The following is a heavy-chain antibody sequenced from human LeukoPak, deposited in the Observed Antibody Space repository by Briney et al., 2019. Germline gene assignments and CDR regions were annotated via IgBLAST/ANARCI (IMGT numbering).Heavy chain of an antibody. CDR1: GFTFDDHA. D-gene: IGHD3/OR15-3a*01. CDR2: ISWNSGSI. V-gene: IGHV3-9*01. CDR3: AKPPGADFWVPNPYFDY. Sequence: PGGSLRLSCAASGFTFDDHAMHWVRQAPGKGLEFVSGISWNSGSIGYADSVKGRFTISRDNSKNTLYLQMNSLRAEDTAVYYCAKPPGADFWVPNPYFDYWGQGTLVTVSS. J-gene: IGHJ4*02.